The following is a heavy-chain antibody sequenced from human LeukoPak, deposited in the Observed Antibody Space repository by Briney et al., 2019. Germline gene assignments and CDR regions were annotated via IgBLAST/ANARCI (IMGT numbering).Heavy chain of an antibody. J-gene: IGHJ5*02. V-gene: IGHV4-61*05. D-gene: IGHD1-14*01. CDR3: ARGNPAVFDP. CDR2: IYYSGST. Sequence: SETLSLTCTVSGGSISSSSYYWGWIRQPPGKGLEWIGYIYYSGSTNYNPSLKSRVTISVDTSKNQFSLKLSSVTAADTAVYYCARGNPAVFDPWGQGTLVTVSS. CDR1: GGSISSSSYY.